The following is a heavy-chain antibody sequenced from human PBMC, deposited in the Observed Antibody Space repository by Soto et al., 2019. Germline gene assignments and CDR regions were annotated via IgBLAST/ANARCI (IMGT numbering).Heavy chain of an antibody. Sequence: QVQLVESGGGVVQPGRSLRLSCAASGFTFSSYGMHWVRQAPGKGLEWVALIVYDGSNKNYADSVKGRFTISRDNFKNMVYLQMNSLRADDTAVYYCARDGLTGGWYIDLWGRGTLVTVSS. CDR3: ARDGLTGGWYIDL. CDR2: IVYDGSNK. V-gene: IGHV3-33*01. CDR1: GFTFSSYG. D-gene: IGHD2-8*02. J-gene: IGHJ2*01.